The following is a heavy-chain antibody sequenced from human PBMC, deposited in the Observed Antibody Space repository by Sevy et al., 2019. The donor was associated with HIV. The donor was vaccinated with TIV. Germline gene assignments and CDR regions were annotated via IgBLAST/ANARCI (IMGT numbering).Heavy chain of an antibody. CDR3: AKGLGMVQGALLSDDI. CDR2: IRYDGSTK. V-gene: IGHV3-30*02. Sequence: GGSLRLSCAASGFTFRSYGMHWVRQAPGKGLEWVAFIRYDGSTKYYADSVKGRFTISRDNSKNTLYLQMNSLRGDDTSRYYCAKGLGMVQGALLSDDIWGQGTMVTVSS. J-gene: IGHJ3*02. D-gene: IGHD3-10*01. CDR1: GFTFRSYG.